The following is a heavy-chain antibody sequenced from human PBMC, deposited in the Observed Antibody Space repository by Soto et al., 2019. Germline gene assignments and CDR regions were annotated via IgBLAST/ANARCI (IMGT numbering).Heavy chain of an antibody. V-gene: IGHV4-59*01. D-gene: IGHD4-17*01. CDR2: IYYSGST. CDR3: ARVSGYGEDFDY. CDR1: GGSISSYY. Sequence: PSETLSLTCTVSGGSISSYYWSWIRQPPGKGLEWIGYIYYSGSTHYNPSLKSRVTISVDTSKNQFSLKLSSVTAADTAVYYCARVSGYGEDFDYWGQGTLVTVSS. J-gene: IGHJ4*02.